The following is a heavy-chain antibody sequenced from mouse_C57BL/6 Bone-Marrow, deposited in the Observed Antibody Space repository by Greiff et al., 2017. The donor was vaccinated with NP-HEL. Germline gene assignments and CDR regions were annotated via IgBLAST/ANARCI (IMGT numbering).Heavy chain of an antibody. D-gene: IGHD1-1*01. V-gene: IGHV1-50*01. CDR2: IDSSDSYT. CDR3: ARDWHYYGSSGPY. CDR1: GYTFTSYW. Sequence: QVQLQQPGAELVKPGASVKLSCKASGYTFTSYWMQWVKQRPGQGLEWIGEIDSSDSYTNYNQKFKGKATLTVDTSSSTAYMQLSSLTSEDAAVYYCARDWHYYGSSGPYWGQGTLVTVSA. J-gene: IGHJ3*01.